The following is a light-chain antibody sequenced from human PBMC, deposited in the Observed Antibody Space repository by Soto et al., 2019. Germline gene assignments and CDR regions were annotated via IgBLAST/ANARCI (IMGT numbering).Light chain of an antibody. CDR1: QSVRDY. Sequence: EVVMTQSPATLSVSPGERATLSCRASQSVRDYLAWYQHKPGQAPRLLIYRASIRATGIPARFTASGSGTEFTLTISSLQSEDFALYYCQQYNNWPRTFGQGTKVDIK. J-gene: IGKJ1*01. V-gene: IGKV3-15*01. CDR2: RAS. CDR3: QQYNNWPRT.